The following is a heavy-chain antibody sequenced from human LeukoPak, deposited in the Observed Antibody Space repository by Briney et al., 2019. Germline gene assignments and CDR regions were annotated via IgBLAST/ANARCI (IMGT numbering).Heavy chain of an antibody. CDR2: IWYDGSNQ. D-gene: IGHD2-15*01. J-gene: IGHJ4*02. CDR1: GFTFSNHG. V-gene: IGHV3-33*01. Sequence: GGSLRLSCAASGFTFSNHGMHWVRQAPGKGLEWVAVIWYDGSNQYYADSVKGRFTISRDNSKNMVYLQMNSLRAEDTAVYYCARYSGYCSGGSCLGYWGQGTLVTVSS. CDR3: ARYSGYCSGGSCLGY.